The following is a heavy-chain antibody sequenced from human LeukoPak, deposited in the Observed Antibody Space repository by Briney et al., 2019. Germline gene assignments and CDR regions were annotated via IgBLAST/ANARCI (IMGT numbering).Heavy chain of an antibody. Sequence: SETLSLTCTVSGGSISSSSYYWGWLRQPPGEGLEWIGTIYYSGSTYYNPSLKSRVTISVDTSKNPFSLKLSSVTAADTAVYYCATGALMTNFDYWGQGTLVTVSS. CDR1: GGSISSSSYY. J-gene: IGHJ4*02. D-gene: IGHD3-16*01. V-gene: IGHV4-39*01. CDR3: ATGALMTNFDY. CDR2: IYYSGST.